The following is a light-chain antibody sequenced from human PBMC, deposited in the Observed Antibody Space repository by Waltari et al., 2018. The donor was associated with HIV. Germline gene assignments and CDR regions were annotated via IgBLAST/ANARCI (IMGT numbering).Light chain of an antibody. V-gene: IGKV4-1*01. CDR2: WAS. Sequence: DIVVTQSPYPVAASLGERATIRCQSSQTVFYRGYNKNYLSWYQTKPGQPPKLLISWASTRESGVPDRFTGGGSGTDFTLNINNLQAEDVAVYYCQQYYNEPLTFGGGTRIEIK. CDR3: QQYYNEPLT. CDR1: QTVFYRGYNKNY. J-gene: IGKJ4*01.